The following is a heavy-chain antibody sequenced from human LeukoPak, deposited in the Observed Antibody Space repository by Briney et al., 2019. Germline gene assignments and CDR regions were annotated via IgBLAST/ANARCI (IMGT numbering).Heavy chain of an antibody. V-gene: IGHV1-69*13. CDR1: GGTSRSYA. CDR2: IIPIFGTA. CDR3: EATRAFGDFDY. Sequence: ASVKVSCKASGGTSRSYAISWVRQAPGQGLGWMGGIIPIFGTANYAQKFQGRVTITADESTSTAYMELSSLRSEDTAVYYCEATRAFGDFDYWGQGTLVTVSS. J-gene: IGHJ4*02. D-gene: IGHD5-12*01.